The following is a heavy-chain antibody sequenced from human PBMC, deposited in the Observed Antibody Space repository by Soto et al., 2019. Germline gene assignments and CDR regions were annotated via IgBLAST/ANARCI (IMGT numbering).Heavy chain of an antibody. Sequence: QVQLQQWGAGLLKPSETLSLTCAVYGGSFSGYYWSWIRQPPGKGLEWIGEINHSGSTNYNPSLKSRVTISVDTSKNQFSLKLSSVTAADTAVYYCARVTRLWQLARRKDWYFDLWGRGTLVTVSS. D-gene: IGHD6-6*01. V-gene: IGHV4-34*01. J-gene: IGHJ2*01. CDR1: GGSFSGYY. CDR2: INHSGST. CDR3: ARVTRLWQLARRKDWYFDL.